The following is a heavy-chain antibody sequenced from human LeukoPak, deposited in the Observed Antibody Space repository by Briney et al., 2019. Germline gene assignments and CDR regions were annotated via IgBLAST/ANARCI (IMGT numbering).Heavy chain of an antibody. CDR2: INPNSGGT. CDR3: ARLVGATKRGPKWFDP. D-gene: IGHD1-26*01. CDR1: GYTFTGHY. Sequence: ASVKVSCKASGYTFTGHYMHWVRQAPGQGLEWMGWINPNSGGTNYAQKFQGRVTMTRDTSISTAYMELSRLRSDDTAVYYCARLVGATKRGPKWFDPWGQGTLVTVSS. V-gene: IGHV1-2*02. J-gene: IGHJ5*02.